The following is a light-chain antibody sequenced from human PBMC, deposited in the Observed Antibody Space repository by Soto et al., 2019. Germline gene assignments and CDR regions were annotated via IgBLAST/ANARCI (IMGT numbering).Light chain of an antibody. CDR3: QRSYSPPWT. Sequence: DIQMTQSPSSLSASVGDRVTITCRASQSISSYLNWYQQKPGKAPKLLIYAASSLQSGVPSRFSGSGSGTDFTLTISSLQPEDFATYYCQRSYSPPWTFGQGTKVEIK. CDR2: AAS. J-gene: IGKJ1*01. V-gene: IGKV1-39*01. CDR1: QSISSY.